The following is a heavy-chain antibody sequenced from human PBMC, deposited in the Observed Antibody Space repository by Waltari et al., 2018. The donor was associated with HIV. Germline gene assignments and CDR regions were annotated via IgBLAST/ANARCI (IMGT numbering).Heavy chain of an antibody. CDR1: GGSFSGYY. V-gene: IGHV4-34*01. Sequence: QVQLQQWGAGLLKPSETLSLTCAVYGGSFSGYYWSWIRQPPGKGLEWIGEINHSGSTNYNPSLKSRVTISVDTSKNQFSLKLSSVTAADTAVYYCARLAPYPQHTERVGPHYYYGMDVWGQGTTVTVSS. D-gene: IGHD1-26*01. J-gene: IGHJ6*02. CDR2: INHSGST. CDR3: ARLAPYPQHTERVGPHYYYGMDV.